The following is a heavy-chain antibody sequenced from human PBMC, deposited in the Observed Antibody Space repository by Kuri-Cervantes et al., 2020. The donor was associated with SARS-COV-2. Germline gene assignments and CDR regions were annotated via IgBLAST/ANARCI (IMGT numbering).Heavy chain of an antibody. CDR2: IYYSGST. V-gene: IGHV4-59*01. Sequence: SETLSLTCTVSGGSISSYYWSWIRQPPGKGLEWIGYIYYSGSTNYNPSLKSRVTISVDTSKNQFSLKLSSVTAADTAVYYCARALWSGYSTFDYWGQGTLVTVSS. CDR3: ARALWSGYSTFDY. CDR1: GGSISSYY. J-gene: IGHJ4*02. D-gene: IGHD3-3*01.